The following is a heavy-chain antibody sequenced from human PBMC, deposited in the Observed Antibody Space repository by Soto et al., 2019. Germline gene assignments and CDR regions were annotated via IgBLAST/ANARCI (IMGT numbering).Heavy chain of an antibody. CDR2: IFYSGST. CDR1: GGSISSGSYY. V-gene: IGHV4-39*01. CDR3: ARHLTYCSAGSCYSDFPYYGMDV. D-gene: IGHD2-15*01. Sequence: SETLPVTCTVSGGSISSGSYYWGWIRQPPGKGLEWIGSIFYSGSTYYNPSLKSRVTISVDTSKNQFSLKLSSVTAADTAVYYCARHLTYCSAGSCYSDFPYYGMDVWGQGITVP. J-gene: IGHJ6*02.